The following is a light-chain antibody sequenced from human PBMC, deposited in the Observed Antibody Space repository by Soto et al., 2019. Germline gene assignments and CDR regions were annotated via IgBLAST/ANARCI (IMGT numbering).Light chain of an antibody. CDR2: DAS. Sequence: EIVLTQSPATLSLSPGERATLSCRASQSVSSYLAWYQQKPGLAPRLLIYDASTKATGIPARFSGSGSGTDFTLTITSLEPEDFALYYCQQRSNWPLTFGGGTKVEIK. J-gene: IGKJ4*01. CDR3: QQRSNWPLT. CDR1: QSVSSY. V-gene: IGKV3-11*01.